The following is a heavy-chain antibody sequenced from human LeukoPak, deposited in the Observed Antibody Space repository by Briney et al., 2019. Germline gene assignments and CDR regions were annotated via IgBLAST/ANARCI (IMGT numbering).Heavy chain of an antibody. Sequence: SETLSLTCTVSGGSISDYYWSWIRQPPGKGLEWIGYIYYSGSTNYNPSLKSRVTMSVDTSKNQFSLKLSSVTAADTAVYYCARRKAAAGEFYFDYWGQGTLVTVSS. CDR2: IYYSGST. D-gene: IGHD6-13*01. V-gene: IGHV4-59*08. J-gene: IGHJ4*02. CDR1: GGSISDYY. CDR3: ARRKAAAGEFYFDY.